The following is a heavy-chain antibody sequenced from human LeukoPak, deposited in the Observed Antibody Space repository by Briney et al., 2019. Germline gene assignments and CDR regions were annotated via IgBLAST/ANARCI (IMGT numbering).Heavy chain of an antibody. D-gene: IGHD5-18*01. CDR3: VRGSADTPMAPIFY. J-gene: IGHJ4*02. CDR1: GGTFSSYA. V-gene: IGHV1-69*13. CDR2: IIPIFGTA. Sequence: ASVKVSCKASGGTFSSYAISWVRQAPGQGLEWMGGIIPIFGTANYAQKFQGRVTITADESTSTAYMELSSLRSEDTAVYYCVRGSADTPMAPIFYWGQGTLVTVSS.